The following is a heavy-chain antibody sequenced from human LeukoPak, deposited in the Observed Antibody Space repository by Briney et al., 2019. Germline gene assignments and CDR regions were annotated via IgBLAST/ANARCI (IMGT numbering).Heavy chain of an antibody. V-gene: IGHV1-3*01. J-gene: IGHJ3*02. CDR3: ARDPWSARTVNHGRAFDI. CDR1: GYTFTSYA. CDR2: INAGNGNT. Sequence: RASVTVSCTASGYTFTSYAMHWVRQAPGQRLEWMGWINAGNGNTKYSQKFQDRVTITRDTSASTAYMELSSLRSEDTAVYYCARDPWSARTVNHGRAFDIWGQGTMVTVSS. D-gene: IGHD4-17*01.